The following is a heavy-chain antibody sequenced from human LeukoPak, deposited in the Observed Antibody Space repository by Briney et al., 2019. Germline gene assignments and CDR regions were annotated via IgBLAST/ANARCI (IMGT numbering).Heavy chain of an antibody. CDR1: GFTFSSSW. CDR3: ARGALHVFDY. D-gene: IGHD3-10*02. J-gene: IGHJ4*02. V-gene: IGHV3-74*01. CDR2: INGDGSST. Sequence: GGSLRLSCAASGFTFSSSWIHWVSQAPGKGLVWVSRINGDGSSTSYADSVKGRFTISRDNAKNSLFLQMNTLTAEDTAVYYCARGALHVFDYWGQGTPVTVSS.